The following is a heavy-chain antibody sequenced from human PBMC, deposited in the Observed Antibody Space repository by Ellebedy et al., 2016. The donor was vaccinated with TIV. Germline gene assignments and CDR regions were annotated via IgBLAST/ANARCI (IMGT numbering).Heavy chain of an antibody. CDR3: ANDHDYRNG. J-gene: IGHJ4*02. CDR2: ISWNSGSI. V-gene: IGHV3-9*01. D-gene: IGHD4-11*01. Sequence: GGSLRLXXAASGFTFDDYAMHWVRQAPGKGLEWVSGISWNSGSIGYADSVKGRFTISRDNAKNSLYLQMNSLRAEDTAVYYCANDHDYRNGWGQGTLVTVSS. CDR1: GFTFDDYA.